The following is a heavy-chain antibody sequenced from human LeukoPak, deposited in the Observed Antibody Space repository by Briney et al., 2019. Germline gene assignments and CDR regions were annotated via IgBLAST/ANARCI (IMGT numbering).Heavy chain of an antibody. CDR3: ARTENYIPEDWFDP. Sequence: ESGPTLVKPTQTLTLTCAFSGFSLSLINSGVGVGWIRQPPGKGLEWIGSICYSGSTFYNPSLKSRVTLSVDTSKNQFSLKLSSVTAADTAVYYCARTENYIPEDWFDPWGQGTLVTVSS. CDR2: ICYSGST. CDR1: GFSLSLINSGVG. V-gene: IGHV4-38-2*01. D-gene: IGHD5-24*01. J-gene: IGHJ5*02.